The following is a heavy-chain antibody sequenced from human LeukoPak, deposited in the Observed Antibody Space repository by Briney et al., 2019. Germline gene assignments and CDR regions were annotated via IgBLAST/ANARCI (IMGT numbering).Heavy chain of an antibody. CDR3: ARLTSLTHFDY. CDR2: IYYSGYT. J-gene: IGHJ4*02. D-gene: IGHD1-14*01. Sequence: SETLSLTCTVSGGSISSGDYYWSWIRQPPGKGLEWIGFIYYSGYTNYNPSLKSRVTISVDTSKNQFSLKLSSVTAADTAAYYCARLTSLTHFDYWGQGTLVPVSS. CDR1: GGSISSGDYY. V-gene: IGHV4-61*08.